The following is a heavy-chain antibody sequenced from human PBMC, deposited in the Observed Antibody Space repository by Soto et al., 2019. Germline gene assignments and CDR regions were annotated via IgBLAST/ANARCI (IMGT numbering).Heavy chain of an antibody. CDR2: MNPNSGNT. CDR1: QHTFSNYD. J-gene: IGHJ5*02. CDR3: VRMASSGSLNWFDP. V-gene: IGHV1-8*02. Sequence: QVQLVQSGAEGKKPGASVKVSCKASQHTFSNYDISWVRQATGQGLEWMGWMNPNSGNTGYALKFQGRVTMTRDASISTAYMELSSLGSADTAVYYCVRMASSGSLNWFDPWGQGTLVTVSS. D-gene: IGHD3-22*01.